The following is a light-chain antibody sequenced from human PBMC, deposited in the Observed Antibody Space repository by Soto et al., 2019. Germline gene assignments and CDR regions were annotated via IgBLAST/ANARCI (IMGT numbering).Light chain of an antibody. CDR1: ALPKQY. CDR3: QSADSSGTYPVV. CDR2: KDC. Sequence: SYELTQPPSVSVSPGQTARITCSGDALPKQYAYWYQQKPGQAPVLVIYKDCERPSGIPERFSGSSSGTTVTLTISGVQAEDEADYYCQSADSSGTYPVVFGGGTQLTVL. V-gene: IGLV3-25*03. J-gene: IGLJ2*01.